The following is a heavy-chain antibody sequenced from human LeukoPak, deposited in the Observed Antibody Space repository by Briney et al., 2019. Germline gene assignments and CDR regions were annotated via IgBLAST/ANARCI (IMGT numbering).Heavy chain of an antibody. CDR2: IYTSGST. V-gene: IGHV4-61*02. CDR3: ARGWYDVYMYFDY. J-gene: IGHJ4*02. D-gene: IGHD6-13*01. CDR1: GGSISSGSYY. Sequence: SETLSLTCTVSGGSISSGSYYWSWIRQPAGKGLEWIGRIYTSGSTNYNPSLKSRVTISVDTSKNQFSLKLSSVTAADTAVYYCARGWYDVYMYFDYWGQGTLVTVSS.